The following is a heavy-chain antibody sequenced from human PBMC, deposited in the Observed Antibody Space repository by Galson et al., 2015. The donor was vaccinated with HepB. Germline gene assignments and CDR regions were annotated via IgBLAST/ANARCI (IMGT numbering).Heavy chain of an antibody. D-gene: IGHD3-10*01. J-gene: IGHJ5*02. CDR1: GFTFSSYA. CDR3: AKDSEALWFGELTAKTNWFDP. V-gene: IGHV3-23*01. CDR2: ISGSGGST. Sequence: SLRLSCAASGFTFSSYAMSWVRQAPGKGLEWVSAISGSGGSTYYADSVKGRFTISRDNSKNTLYLQMNSLRAEDTAVYYCAKDSEALWFGELTAKTNWFDPWGQGTLVTVSS.